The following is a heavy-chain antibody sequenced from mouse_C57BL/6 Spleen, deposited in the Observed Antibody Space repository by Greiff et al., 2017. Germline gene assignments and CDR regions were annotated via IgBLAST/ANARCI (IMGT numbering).Heavy chain of an antibody. CDR2: INPSSGYT. Sequence: VQLQQSGAELARPGASVKMSCKASGYTFTSYTMHWVKQRPGQGLEWIGYINPSSGYTKYNQKFKDKATLTADKSSSTAYMQLSSLTSEDSAVYYCARGGLRRGDYAMDYWGQGTSVTVSS. CDR3: ARGGLRRGDYAMDY. V-gene: IGHV1-4*01. CDR1: GYTFTSYT. D-gene: IGHD2-4*01. J-gene: IGHJ4*01.